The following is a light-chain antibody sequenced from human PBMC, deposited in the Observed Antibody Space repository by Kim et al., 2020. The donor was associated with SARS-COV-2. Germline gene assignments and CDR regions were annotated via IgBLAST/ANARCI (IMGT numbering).Light chain of an antibody. CDR2: DAS. J-gene: IGKJ1*01. Sequence: EIVLTQSPGTLSLSPGESATLSCRASQSVSANYLAWYQHKPGQSPRLLISDASSRATGIPDRFSDSGSGTDFTLTISRLEPEDFAVYYCQQYVGSPRTFGQGTKVDIK. V-gene: IGKV3-20*01. CDR3: QQYVGSPRT. CDR1: QSVSANY.